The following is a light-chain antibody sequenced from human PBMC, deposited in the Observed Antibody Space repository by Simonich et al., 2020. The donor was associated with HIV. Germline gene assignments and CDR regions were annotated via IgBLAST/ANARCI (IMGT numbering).Light chain of an antibody. V-gene: IGKV1-39*01. CDR2: AAS. CDR1: QGICRY. Sequence: DIQMTQSSSSLSASVGDRVTITCRASQGICRYLNWYQQKPGKAPKVLIYAASSLQSGVPSRFSGSRSGTDFTLTISSLQAEDVAIYYCQQYNSTPGTFGQGTKVEIK. J-gene: IGKJ1*01. CDR3: QQYNSTPGT.